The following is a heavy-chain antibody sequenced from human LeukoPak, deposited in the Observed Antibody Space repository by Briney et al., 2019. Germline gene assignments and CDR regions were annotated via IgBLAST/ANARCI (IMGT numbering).Heavy chain of an antibody. Sequence: GRSLRLSCAASGFTFGAYAMHWVRQAPGKGLEWVAVIWYDGSNNYHADSLKDRFTISRDNSKYTLYLQINSLRAEDTAVYYCARQVGNAGWYFDYWGQGALVTVSS. CDR3: ARQVGNAGWYFDY. J-gene: IGHJ4*02. V-gene: IGHV3-33*01. D-gene: IGHD6-19*01. CDR1: GFTFGAYA. CDR2: IWYDGSNN.